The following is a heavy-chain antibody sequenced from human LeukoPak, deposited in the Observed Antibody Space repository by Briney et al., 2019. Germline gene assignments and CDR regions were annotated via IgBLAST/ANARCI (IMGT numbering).Heavy chain of an antibody. J-gene: IGHJ6*03. D-gene: IGHD5-18*01. CDR3: ARTTEGGYTYDYFYYYYMDV. CDR1: GGSISSYY. V-gene: IGHV4-59*13. Sequence: PSETLSLTCTVSGGSISSYYWSWIRQPPGKGLERMGYIYYSGSTNYNPSLKSRVTISVDTSKNQFSLKLRSVTAADTAVYYCARTTEGGYTYDYFYYYYMDVWGKGTTVTISS. CDR2: IYYSGST.